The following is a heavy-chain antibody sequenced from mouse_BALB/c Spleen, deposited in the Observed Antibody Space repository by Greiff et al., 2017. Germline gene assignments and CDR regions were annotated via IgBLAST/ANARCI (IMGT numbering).Heavy chain of an antibody. Sequence: EVKVEESGGGLVQPGGSMKLSCVASGFTFSNYWMNWVRQSPEKGLEWVAEIRLKSNNYATHYAESVKGRFTISRDDSKSSVYLQMNNLRAEDTGIYYCTVYGSSYVDYWGQGTTLTVSS. D-gene: IGHD1-1*01. CDR2: IRLKSNNYAT. J-gene: IGHJ2*01. V-gene: IGHV6-6*02. CDR1: GFTFSNYW. CDR3: TVYGSSYVDY.